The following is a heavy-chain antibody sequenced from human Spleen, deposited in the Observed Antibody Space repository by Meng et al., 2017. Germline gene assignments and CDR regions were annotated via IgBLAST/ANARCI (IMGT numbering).Heavy chain of an antibody. V-gene: IGHV3-11*04. D-gene: IGHD2-15*01. CDR1: GFTFSDYY. CDR2: ISSSGSTI. Sequence: GESLKISCAASGFTFSDYYMSWIRQAPGKGLEWVSYISSSGSTIYYADSVKGRFTISRDNSKNTLYLQMNSLRAEDTAVYYCAREGYYCSGGSCYERILGNYGMDVWGQGTTVTVSS. CDR3: AREGYYCSGGSCYERILGNYGMDV. J-gene: IGHJ6*02.